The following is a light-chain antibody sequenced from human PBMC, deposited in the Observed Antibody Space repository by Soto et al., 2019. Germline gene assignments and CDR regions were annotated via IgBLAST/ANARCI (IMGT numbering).Light chain of an antibody. CDR1: SSNIGAGCH. V-gene: IGLV1-40*01. Sequence: QPVLTQPPSVSGAPGQRVTISCTGSSSNIGAGCHVNWYQHFPGTAPKLLISGNSNRPSGVPDRFSASKSGTAASLAITGLQAEDEADYYCQSYDSNLSGVFGTGTKLTVL. CDR3: QSYDSNLSGV. CDR2: GNS. J-gene: IGLJ1*01.